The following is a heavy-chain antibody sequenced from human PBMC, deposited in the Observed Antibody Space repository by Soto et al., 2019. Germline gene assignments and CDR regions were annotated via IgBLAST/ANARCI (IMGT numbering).Heavy chain of an antibody. CDR1: GFTADDYA. CDR2: ISSNSDTI. Sequence: EVPLVESGGGLVQPGRSLRLSCVASGFTADDYALHSVRQAPGKGLEWVSGISSNSDTIHYADSVKGRFTISRDNAKNSLFLQMNSLRPEDTAVYYCAKDMKWGGMTTIHYFDSWGQGTLVTVSS. V-gene: IGHV3-9*02. D-gene: IGHD4-17*01. CDR3: AKDMKWGGMTTIHYFDS. J-gene: IGHJ4*02.